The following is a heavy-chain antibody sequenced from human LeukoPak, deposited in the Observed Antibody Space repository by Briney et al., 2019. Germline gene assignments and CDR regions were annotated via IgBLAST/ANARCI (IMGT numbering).Heavy chain of an antibody. CDR1: GYTFTSYY. J-gene: IGHJ6*02. CDR2: INPSGGST. D-gene: IGHD3-3*01. CDR3: ARDPYDFWSGYSGYYYYGMDV. V-gene: IGHV1-46*01. Sequence: ASVKVSCKASGYTFTSYYMHWVRQAPGQGLEWMGIINPSGGSTSYAQKFQGRVTMTRDTSTSTVYMELNSLRAEDTAVYYCARDPYDFWSGYSGYYYYGMDVWGQGTTVTVSS.